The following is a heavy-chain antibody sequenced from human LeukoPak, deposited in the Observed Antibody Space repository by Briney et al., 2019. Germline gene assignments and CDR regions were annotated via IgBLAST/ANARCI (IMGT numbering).Heavy chain of an antibody. D-gene: IGHD6-13*01. CDR1: GYTFTDYY. Sequence: ASVKVSCKASGYTFTDYYMHWVRQAPGQGLEWMAWINPNTGGTNYAQKFQGRVTMTRDTSISTAYMELSRLTSDDTAVYYCARGGLVFSSSKIDYWGQGTLVTVSS. V-gene: IGHV1-2*02. J-gene: IGHJ4*02. CDR2: INPNTGGT. CDR3: ARGGLVFSSSKIDY.